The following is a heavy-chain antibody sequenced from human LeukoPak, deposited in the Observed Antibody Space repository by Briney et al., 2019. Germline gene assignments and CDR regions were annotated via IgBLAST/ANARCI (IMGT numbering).Heavy chain of an antibody. D-gene: IGHD1-26*01. CDR1: GGSFSGYY. V-gene: IGHV4-59*08. Sequence: SETLSLTCAVYGGSFSGYYWSWIRQPPGKGLEWIGYIYYSGSTNYNPSLKSRVTISVDTSKNQFSLKLSPVTAADTAVYYCARLSRQGGYFDYWGQGTLVTVSS. CDR2: IYYSGST. CDR3: ARLSRQGGYFDY. J-gene: IGHJ4*02.